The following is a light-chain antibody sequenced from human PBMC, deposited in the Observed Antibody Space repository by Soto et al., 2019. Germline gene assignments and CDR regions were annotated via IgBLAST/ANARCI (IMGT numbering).Light chain of an antibody. CDR3: QSYDSSLRVV. V-gene: IGLV1-40*01. CDR1: SSNIGAGYD. CDR2: GNS. Sequence: QSGLTQPPSVSGAPGQRVTISCTGSSSNIGAGYDVHWYQQLPGTAPKLLIYGNSNRPSGVPDRFSGSKSGTSASLAITGLQAEDEADYYCQSYDSSLRVVFGGGTKLTVL. J-gene: IGLJ2*01.